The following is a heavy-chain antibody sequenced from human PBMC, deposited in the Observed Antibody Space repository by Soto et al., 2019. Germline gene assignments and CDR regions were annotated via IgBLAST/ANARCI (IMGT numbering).Heavy chain of an antibody. J-gene: IGHJ6*02. Sequence: EVRLVESGGGLVKPGGSLRVSCAASGFNFNTYSMNWVRQAPGKGLQWVSFISASGAYKYYADSVRGRFTISRDNAKKSVFLEMNSLTADDTAIYYCAGERSALLGARDAMDVWGQGTTVTVSS. CDR1: GFNFNTYS. CDR3: AGERSALLGARDAMDV. D-gene: IGHD7-27*01. CDR2: ISASGAYK. V-gene: IGHV3-21*02.